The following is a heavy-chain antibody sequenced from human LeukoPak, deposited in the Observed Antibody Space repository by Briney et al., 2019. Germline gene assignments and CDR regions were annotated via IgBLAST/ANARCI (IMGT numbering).Heavy chain of an antibody. J-gene: IGHJ6*02. CDR2: IYSGGST. CDR1: GFTFSSYS. Sequence: GGSLRLSCAASGFTFSSYSMNWVRQAPGKGLEWVSVIYSGGSTYYADSVKGRFTISRDNSKNTLYLQMNSLRAEDTAVYYCARDSVSDSYGMDVWGQGTTVTVSS. CDR3: ARDSVSDSYGMDV. V-gene: IGHV3-66*02. D-gene: IGHD1-26*01.